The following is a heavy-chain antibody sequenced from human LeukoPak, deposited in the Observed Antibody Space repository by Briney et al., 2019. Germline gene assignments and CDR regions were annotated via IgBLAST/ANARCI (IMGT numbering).Heavy chain of an antibody. V-gene: IGHV3-21*01. Sequence: TGGSLRLSCAASGFTFSSYSMNWVRQAPGKGLEWVSSISSSSSYIYYADSVKGRFTISRDNAKNSLYLQMNSLRAEDTAVYYCARGLPVGGSSTSCLDYWGQGTLVTVSS. CDR1: GFTFSSYS. D-gene: IGHD2-2*01. J-gene: IGHJ4*02. CDR3: ARGLPVGGSSTSCLDY. CDR2: ISSSSSYI.